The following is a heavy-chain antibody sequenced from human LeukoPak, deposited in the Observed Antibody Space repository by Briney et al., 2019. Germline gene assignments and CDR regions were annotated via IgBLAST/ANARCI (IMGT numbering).Heavy chain of an antibody. J-gene: IGHJ6*03. D-gene: IGHD3-10*01. CDR3: ARAMVRGGYYYYYMDV. CDR1: GGTFSSYA. V-gene: IGHV1-69*05. CDR2: IIPIFGTA. Sequence: ASVKVSCKASGGTFSSYAISWVRQAPGQGLEWMGGIIPIFGTANYAQKFQGRVTITTDESTSTAYMELSSLRSEDTAVYYCARAMVRGGYYYYYMDVWGKGTTVTVSS.